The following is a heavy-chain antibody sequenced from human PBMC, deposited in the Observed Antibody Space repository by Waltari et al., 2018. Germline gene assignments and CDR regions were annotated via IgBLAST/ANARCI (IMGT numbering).Heavy chain of an antibody. CDR1: GFTASSNY. Sequence: EVQLVESGGGLIQPGGSLRLSCAASGFTASSNYMSWVRQAPGKGLEWVSIIYSGGTSYYGDSVKGRFTISRDNSKNTLYLQMNSLRAEDTAVYYCARKLSSGWDDFWGQGTLVTVSS. J-gene: IGHJ4*02. CDR2: IYSGGTS. CDR3: ARKLSSGWDDF. V-gene: IGHV3-53*01. D-gene: IGHD6-19*01.